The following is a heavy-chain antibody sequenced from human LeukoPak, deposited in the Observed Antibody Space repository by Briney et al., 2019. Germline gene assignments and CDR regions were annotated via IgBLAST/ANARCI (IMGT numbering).Heavy chain of an antibody. J-gene: IGHJ3*02. Sequence: GGSLRLSCAASGFTFSSYGMHWVRQAPGKGLEWVAVISYDGSNKYYADSVKGRFTISRDNSKNTLYLQMNSLRAEDTAVYYCAKENKDAFGIWGQGTMVTVSS. D-gene: IGHD1/OR15-1a*01. V-gene: IGHV3-30*18. CDR2: ISYDGSNK. CDR1: GFTFSSYG. CDR3: AKENKDAFGI.